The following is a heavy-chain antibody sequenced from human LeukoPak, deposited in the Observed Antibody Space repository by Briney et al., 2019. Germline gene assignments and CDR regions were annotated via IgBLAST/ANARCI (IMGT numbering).Heavy chain of an antibody. D-gene: IGHD2-15*01. Sequence: GGSLRLSCTASGFTFGDYAMSWVRQAPGKGLEWVGFIRSKAYGGTTEYAASVKGRFTISRDDSKSIAYLQMNSLKTEDTAVYYCTRGVDVYYYYGMDVWGKGTTVTISS. CDR2: IRSKAYGGTT. CDR1: GFTFGDYA. CDR3: TRGVDVYYYYGMDV. J-gene: IGHJ6*04. V-gene: IGHV3-49*04.